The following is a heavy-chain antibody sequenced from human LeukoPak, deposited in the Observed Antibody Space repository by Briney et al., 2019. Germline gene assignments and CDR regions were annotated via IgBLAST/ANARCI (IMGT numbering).Heavy chain of an antibody. CDR1: GGTFSSYA. V-gene: IGHV1-69*13. CDR3: ARPPPYSGYDYYDMDV. Sequence: GASVKVSCKASGGTFSSYAISWVRQAPGQGLEWMGGIIPIFGTANYAQKFQGRVTITADESTSTAYMELSSLRSEDTAVYYCARPPPYSGYDYYDMDVWGKGTTVTVSS. J-gene: IGHJ6*04. CDR2: IIPIFGTA. D-gene: IGHD1-26*01.